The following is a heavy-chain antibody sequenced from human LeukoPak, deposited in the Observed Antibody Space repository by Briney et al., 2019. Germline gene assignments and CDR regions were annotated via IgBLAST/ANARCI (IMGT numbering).Heavy chain of an antibody. D-gene: IGHD3-9*01. J-gene: IGHJ6*02. V-gene: IGHV4-30-4*01. Sequence: SETLSLTCTVSGGSISSGDFYWSWIRQPPGKGLEWIGYIYHSGNTYYNPSLKSRVTISVDTSKNHFSLNLSSVTAADTAVYYCARVPYDILTTSFYYAMDVWGQGTTVTVSS. CDR2: IYHSGNT. CDR3: ARVPYDILTTSFYYAMDV. CDR1: GGSISSGDFY.